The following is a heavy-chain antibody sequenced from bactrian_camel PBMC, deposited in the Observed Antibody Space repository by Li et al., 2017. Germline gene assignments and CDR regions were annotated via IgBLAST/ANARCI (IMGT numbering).Heavy chain of an antibody. Sequence: HVQLVESGGASVQAGGSLTLSCAVSGFRIGVQCMGWFRQRPGKEREGVAAIYTGGATWYLNSVKGRFTISQDNSKNTLYLQMNNLKPEDTAMYYCAASRGVASFSAMTYAYWGQGTQVTVS. J-gene: IGHJ4*01. V-gene: IGHV3S55*01. CDR2: IYTGGAT. CDR3: AASRGVASFSAMTYAY. CDR1: GFRIGVQC. D-gene: IGHD1*01.